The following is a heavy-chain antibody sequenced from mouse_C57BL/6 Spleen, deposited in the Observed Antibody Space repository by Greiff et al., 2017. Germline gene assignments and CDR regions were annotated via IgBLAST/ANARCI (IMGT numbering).Heavy chain of an antibody. CDR3: ARSLRPGRGVWFAY. V-gene: IGHV1-55*01. D-gene: IGHD1-1*01. CDR2: IYPGSGST. Sequence: QVQLQQPGAELVKPGASVKMSCKASGYTFTSYWITWVKQRPGQGLEWIGDIYPGSGSTNYNEKFKSKATLTVDTSSSTAYMQLSSLTSEDSAVYCGARSLRPGRGVWFAYWGQGTLVTVSA. J-gene: IGHJ3*01. CDR1: GYTFTSYW.